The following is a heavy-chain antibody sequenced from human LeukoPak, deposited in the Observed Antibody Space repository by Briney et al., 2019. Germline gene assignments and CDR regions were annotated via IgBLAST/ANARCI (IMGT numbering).Heavy chain of an antibody. J-gene: IGHJ6*03. Sequence: QPGGSLRLSCAASGFTFSSYWMHWVRQAPGKGLVWVSRINSDGSSPSYADSVKGRFTISRDNAKNTLYLQMNSLRAEDTAVYYCARSTTWVYYMDVWGKGTTVTISS. D-gene: IGHD2-2*01. V-gene: IGHV3-74*01. CDR1: GFTFSSYW. CDR2: INSDGSSP. CDR3: ARSTTWVYYMDV.